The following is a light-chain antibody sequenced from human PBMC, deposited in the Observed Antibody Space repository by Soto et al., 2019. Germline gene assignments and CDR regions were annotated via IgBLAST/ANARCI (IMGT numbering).Light chain of an antibody. Sequence: DIVMTQSPDSLAVSLGERATINCKSGHSVLYSSNNKNYLAWYQQKAGQPPKLLISWASTRESGVPDRFSGSGSGTEFTLTISSLQAEDVAFYYCQQYFSSPLTFGGGTKVEIK. J-gene: IGKJ4*01. CDR2: WAS. V-gene: IGKV4-1*01. CDR1: HSVLYSSNNKNY. CDR3: QQYFSSPLT.